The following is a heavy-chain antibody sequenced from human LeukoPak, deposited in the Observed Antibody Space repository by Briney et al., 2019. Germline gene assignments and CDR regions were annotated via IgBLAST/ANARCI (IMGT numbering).Heavy chain of an antibody. V-gene: IGHV4-39*02. Sequence: SEPLSLTCTVSGGSISSRNYYWSWIRQPPGKGLEWIGNINYSGTTHYNPSLKSRVTISVDTSNNHFSLKLSSVTAADTAVYYCARRVAGSGSRDYWGQGTLVTVSS. D-gene: IGHD5-12*01. CDR1: GGSISSRNYY. J-gene: IGHJ4*02. CDR3: ARRVAGSGSRDY. CDR2: INYSGTT.